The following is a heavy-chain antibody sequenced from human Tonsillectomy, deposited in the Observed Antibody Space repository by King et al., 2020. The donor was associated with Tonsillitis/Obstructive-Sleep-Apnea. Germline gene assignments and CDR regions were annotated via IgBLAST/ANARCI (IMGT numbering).Heavy chain of an antibody. CDR1: GGSFSGYY. CDR3: ARYYCSGGSCYPNFDS. J-gene: IGHJ4*02. Sequence: VQLQQWGAGLLKPSETLSLTCAVYGGSFSGYYWNWIRQPPGKGLEWIGEINHSGNTNYNPSLKSRVTISVDTSKNQFSLKLSPVTAADTAVYYCARYYCSGGSCYPNFDSWGQGTLVTVSS. D-gene: IGHD2-15*01. V-gene: IGHV4-34*01. CDR2: INHSGNT.